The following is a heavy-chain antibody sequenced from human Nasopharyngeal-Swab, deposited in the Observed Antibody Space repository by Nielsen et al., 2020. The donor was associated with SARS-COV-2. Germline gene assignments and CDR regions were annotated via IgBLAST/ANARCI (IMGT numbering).Heavy chain of an antibody. CDR3: AGEGGRGGSWNYYYYYMDV. CDR1: GGSISSSSYY. V-gene: IGHV4-39*07. Sequence: SETLSLTCTVSGGSISSSSYYWGWIRQPPGKGLEWIGSIYYIGSTYTNPSLKSRVTISVDTSKKQFSLKLSSVTAADTAVYYCAGEGGRGGSWNYYYYYMDVWGKETTVTVSS. CDR2: IYYIGST. D-gene: IGHD3-10*01. J-gene: IGHJ6*03.